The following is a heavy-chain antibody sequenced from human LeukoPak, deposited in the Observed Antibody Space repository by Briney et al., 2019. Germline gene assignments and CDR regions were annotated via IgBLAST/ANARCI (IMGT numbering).Heavy chain of an antibody. D-gene: IGHD1-14*01. CDR1: GFAVSSNY. CDR3: AKERMYNNGWFSP. J-gene: IGHJ5*02. CDR2: IYSAGST. V-gene: IGHV3-53*01. Sequence: GGSLRLSCAASGFAVSSNYMSWVRQAPGKGLEWVSVIYSAGSTHYADSVKGRFTISRDNSKDTLYLQMDSLRAEDTAVYYCAKERMYNNGWFSPWGQGTLVTVSS.